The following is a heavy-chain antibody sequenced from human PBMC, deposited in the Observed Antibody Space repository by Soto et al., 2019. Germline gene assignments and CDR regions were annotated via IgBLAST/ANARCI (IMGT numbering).Heavy chain of an antibody. V-gene: IGHV4-61*01. D-gene: IGHD3-22*01. Sequence: SETLSLTCIVSGISVSSGSFHCNWIRQSPGKGLEWIGYAHYGGSVNYDPSLKSRLTISVDTSKNQFFLKLTSVTAADTAVYYCAKSYSRGHLSELAYWGPGTLVPVSS. CDR1: GISVSSGSFH. CDR2: AHYGGSV. J-gene: IGHJ4*02. CDR3: AKSYSRGHLSELAY.